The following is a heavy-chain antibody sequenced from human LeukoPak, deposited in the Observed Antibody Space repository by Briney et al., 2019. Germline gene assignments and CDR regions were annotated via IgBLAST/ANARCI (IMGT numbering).Heavy chain of an antibody. CDR2: IIPIFGTA. J-gene: IGHJ5*02. CDR3: ARDRGGAYGSGSYYRQNWFDP. Sequence: ASVKVSCKASGGTFSSYAISWVRQAPGQGLEWMGGIIPIFGTANYAQKFQGRVTITRDTSASTAYMELSSLRSEDTAVYYCARDRGGAYGSGSYYRQNWFDPWGQGTLVTVSS. V-gene: IGHV1-69*05. CDR1: GGTFSSYA. D-gene: IGHD3-10*01.